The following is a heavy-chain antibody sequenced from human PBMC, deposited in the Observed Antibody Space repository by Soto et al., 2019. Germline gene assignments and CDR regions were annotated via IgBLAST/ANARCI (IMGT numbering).Heavy chain of an antibody. V-gene: IGHV3-23*01. CDR2: ISGSGGST. CDR1: GFTFSSYA. D-gene: IGHD4-17*01. Sequence: GGSLRLSWAASGFTFSSYAMSWVRQAPGKGLEWVSAISGSGGSTYYADSVKGRFTISRDNSKNTLYLQMNSLRAEDTAVYYCATPPAGLHDYGDYEADYWGQGTLVTVSS. CDR3: ATPPAGLHDYGDYEADY. J-gene: IGHJ4*02.